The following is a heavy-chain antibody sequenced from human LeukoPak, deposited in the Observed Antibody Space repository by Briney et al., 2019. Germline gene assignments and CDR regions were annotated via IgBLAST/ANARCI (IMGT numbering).Heavy chain of an antibody. D-gene: IGHD3-22*01. CDR2: IKQDGSQI. CDR3: ARDADRDNWPDA. CDR1: GFTFNYYW. J-gene: IGHJ5*02. V-gene: IGHV3-7*01. Sequence: GGSLRLSCAASGFTFNYYWMNWIRQLPGKGPEWLANIKQDGSQIYYLDSVKGRFTISRDNAKNSLYLEIHSLRVEDTAVYYCARDADRDNWPDAWGQGTLVTVSP.